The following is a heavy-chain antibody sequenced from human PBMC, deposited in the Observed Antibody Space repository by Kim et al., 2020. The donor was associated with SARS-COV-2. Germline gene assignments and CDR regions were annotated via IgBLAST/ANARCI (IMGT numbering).Heavy chain of an antibody. CDR3: AKAGIPLPNKNWFDP. V-gene: IGHV3-23*01. Sequence: GGSLRLSCVASGFTFSSYAMNWVRQAPGKGLEWVSAISRSGDNTYYGDSVKGRFTISRDNSKNTLYLQMNSLRAEDTAVFYCAKAGIPLPNKNWFDPWGQGTMVTVSS. CDR1: GFTFSSYA. J-gene: IGHJ5*02. CDR2: ISRSGDNT. D-gene: IGHD2-15*01.